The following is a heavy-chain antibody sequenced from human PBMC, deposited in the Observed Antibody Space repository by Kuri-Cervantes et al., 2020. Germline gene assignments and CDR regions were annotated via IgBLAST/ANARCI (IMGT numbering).Heavy chain of an antibody. J-gene: IGHJ4*02. D-gene: IGHD4-17*01. V-gene: IGHV3-7*01. CDR2: IKQDGSEK. CDR1: GFTFSSYW. CDR3: ARDDLDYGDFLDY. Sequence: GESLKISCAASGFTFSSYWMSWVRQAPGKGLEWVANIKQDGSEKYYVASVKGRFTISRDNAKNSLYLQMNSPRAEDTAVYYCARDDLDYGDFLDYWGQGTLVTVSS.